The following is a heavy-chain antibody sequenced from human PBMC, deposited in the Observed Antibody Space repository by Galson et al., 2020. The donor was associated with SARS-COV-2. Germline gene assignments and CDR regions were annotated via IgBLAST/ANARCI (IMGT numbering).Heavy chain of an antibody. J-gene: IGHJ4*02. CDR2: ISSDESNK. D-gene: IGHD6-13*01. CDR1: GFTFSTYA. V-gene: IGHV3-30*04. Sequence: GGSLRLSCAASGFTFSTYAVHWVRQAPGKGLEWVAVISSDESNKYCADSVKGRFTISRDNSKNTGYLQMNSLRAEDTAVYYCARVYSSSWSFDYWGQGTLVTVSS. CDR3: ARVYSSSWSFDY.